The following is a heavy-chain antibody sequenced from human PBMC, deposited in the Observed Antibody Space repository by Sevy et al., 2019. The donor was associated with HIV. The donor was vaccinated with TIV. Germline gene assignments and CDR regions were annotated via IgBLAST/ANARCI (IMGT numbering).Heavy chain of an antibody. D-gene: IGHD6-19*01. CDR3: AGGVSSGCDH. CDR2: IKQDGTDK. Sequence: GGSLRLSCAASGFTFSNYWMSWVRQAPGKGLEWVANIKQDGTDKYYVDSVKGRFTISRDYAKNSLYLQMSSLRAEDTGLYYCAGGVSSGCDHWGQGTPVTVSS. J-gene: IGHJ5*02. V-gene: IGHV3-7*01. CDR1: GFTFSNYW.